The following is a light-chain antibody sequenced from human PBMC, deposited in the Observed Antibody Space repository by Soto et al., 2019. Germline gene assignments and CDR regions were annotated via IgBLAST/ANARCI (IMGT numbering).Light chain of an antibody. CDR3: QQSYRFPKT. Sequence: DIVMTQSPATLSVAPGERVTFSCRASQGVSRKLAWYQHKPGRALRLLIDGASTRATGIPDRFSGSGSGTEFTLTIISLQPEDFATYYCQQSYRFPKTFGRGTKVDIK. J-gene: IGKJ1*01. V-gene: IGKV3D-15*01. CDR1: QGVSRK. CDR2: GAS.